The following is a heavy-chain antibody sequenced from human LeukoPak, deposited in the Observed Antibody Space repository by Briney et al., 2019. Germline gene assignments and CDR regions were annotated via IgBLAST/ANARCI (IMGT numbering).Heavy chain of an antibody. Sequence: SETLSLTCTVSGGSISSGDYYWSWIRQPPGKGLEWIGYIYYSGSTYYNPSLKSRVTISVDTSKNQFSLKLSSVTAADTAVYYCARGAYSSSLVDYWGQGTLVTVSS. CDR2: IYYSGST. CDR3: ARGAYSSSLVDY. CDR1: GGSISSGDYY. D-gene: IGHD6-13*01. J-gene: IGHJ4*02. V-gene: IGHV4-30-4*01.